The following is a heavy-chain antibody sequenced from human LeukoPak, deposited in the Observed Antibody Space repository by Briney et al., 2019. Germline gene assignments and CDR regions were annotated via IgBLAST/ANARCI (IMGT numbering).Heavy chain of an antibody. CDR3: ARRSRLPGFDP. V-gene: IGHV4-34*01. CDR2: INHSGST. J-gene: IGHJ5*02. Sequence: SETLSLTCAVYGGSFSGYYWSWIRQPPGKGLEWIGEINHSGSTNYNPSLKSRVTISVDTSKNQFSLKLSSVTAADTAVYYCARRSRLPGFDPWGQGTLVTVSS. CDR1: GGSFSGYY.